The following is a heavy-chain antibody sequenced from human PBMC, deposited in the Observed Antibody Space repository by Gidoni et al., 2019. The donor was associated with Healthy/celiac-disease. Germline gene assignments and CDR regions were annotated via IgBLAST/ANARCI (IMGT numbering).Heavy chain of an antibody. CDR1: GGSISSSSYY. V-gene: IGHV4-39*01. D-gene: IGHD3-22*01. J-gene: IGHJ4*02. CDR3: ARHAGSYDSSGYYMD. Sequence: QLQLQESGPGLVKPSETLSLPCTVSGGSISSSSYYWGWIRQPPGKGLEWIGSIYYSGSTYYNPSLKSRVTISVDTSKNQFSLKLSSVTAADTAVYYCARHAGSYDSSGYYMDWGQGTLVTVSS. CDR2: IYYSGST.